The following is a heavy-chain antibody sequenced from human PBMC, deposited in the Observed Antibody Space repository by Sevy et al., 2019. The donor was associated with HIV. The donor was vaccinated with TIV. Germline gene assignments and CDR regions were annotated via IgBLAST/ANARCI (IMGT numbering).Heavy chain of an antibody. CDR3: ATIRSSAVADFRDAFDI. D-gene: IGHD6-19*01. CDR1: GYTLTELS. Sequence: ASVKDSCKVSGYTLTELSMHWVRQAPGKGLEWMGGFDPEDGETIYAQKFQGRVTMTEDTSTDTVYMELSSLRSEDTAVYYCATIRSSAVADFRDAFDIWGQGTMVTVSS. CDR2: FDPEDGET. J-gene: IGHJ3*02. V-gene: IGHV1-24*01.